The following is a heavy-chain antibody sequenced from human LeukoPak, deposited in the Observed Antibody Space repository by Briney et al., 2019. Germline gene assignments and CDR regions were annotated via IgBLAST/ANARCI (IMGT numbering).Heavy chain of an antibody. CDR2: ISCDGSSK. Sequence: PGRSLRLSCAASGFIFSTYGMHWVRQAPGKGLEWVAVISCDGSSKYYADSVKGRFTISRDNSKNTLYLQMNSLRAEDTAVYYCARDQRVMTTVTTVANYYYYGMDVWGQGTTVTVSS. CDR3: ARDQRVMTTVTTVANYYYYGMDV. CDR1: GFIFSTYG. V-gene: IGHV3-30*03. J-gene: IGHJ6*02. D-gene: IGHD4-11*01.